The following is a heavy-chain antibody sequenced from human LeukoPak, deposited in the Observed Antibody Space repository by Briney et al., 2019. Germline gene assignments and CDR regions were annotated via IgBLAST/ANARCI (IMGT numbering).Heavy chain of an antibody. CDR3: AKGTMSQHRGAFDI. CDR1: GFTFSSYG. D-gene: IGHD3-22*01. Sequence: GGSLRLSCAASGFTFSSYGTSWVRQAPGKGLEWVSSIIGTGGSTHYADSVKGRFTISRDNSKNTLYLQMNSLRAEDTAVYYCAKGTMSQHRGAFDIWGQGTMVIVSS. J-gene: IGHJ3*02. V-gene: IGHV3-23*01. CDR2: IIGTGGST.